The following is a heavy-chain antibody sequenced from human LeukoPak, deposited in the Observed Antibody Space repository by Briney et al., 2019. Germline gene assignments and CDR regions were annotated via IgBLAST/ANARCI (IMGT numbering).Heavy chain of an antibody. V-gene: IGHV3-30*18. J-gene: IGHJ4*02. CDR3: AKSKGSAFLDY. Sequence: GGSLRLSCAASGFTFSSYGMPWVRQAPGKGLEWVAVISYDGSNKYYADSVKGRFTISRDNSKNTLYLQMNSLRAEDTAVYYCAKSKGSAFLDYWGQGTLVTVSS. D-gene: IGHD3-10*01. CDR1: GFTFSSYG. CDR2: ISYDGSNK.